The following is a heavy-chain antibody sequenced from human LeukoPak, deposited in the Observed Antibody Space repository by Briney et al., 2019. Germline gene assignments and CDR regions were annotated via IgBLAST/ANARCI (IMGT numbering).Heavy chain of an antibody. CDR1: GGSISSYY. D-gene: IGHD5-18*01. CDR3: AKGINRRGYSYGLGGDY. CDR2: IYYSGST. Sequence: SETLSLTCTVSGGSISSYYWSWIRQPPGEGLEWIGYIYYSGSTNYNPSLKSRVTISVDTSKNQFSLKLSSVTAADTAVYYCAKGINRRGYSYGLGGDYWGQGTLVTVSS. V-gene: IGHV4-59*12. J-gene: IGHJ4*02.